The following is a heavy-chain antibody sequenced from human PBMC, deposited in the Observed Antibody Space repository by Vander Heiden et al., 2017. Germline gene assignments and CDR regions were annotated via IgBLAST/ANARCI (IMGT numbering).Heavy chain of an antibody. D-gene: IGHD1-1*01. Sequence: EVQLVESGGGLVQPGGSLRLSCAASGFTFSKFWMSWVRQAPGTGLEWVANIQQNGPEKYYVDSVRGRFTISRDNAKNSLYLQMNSLRAEDSAVYYCARNWNDDYYGMDVWGQGTTVTVS. CDR3: ARNWNDDYYGMDV. CDR1: GFTFSKFW. J-gene: IGHJ6*02. V-gene: IGHV3-7*01. CDR2: IQQNGPEK.